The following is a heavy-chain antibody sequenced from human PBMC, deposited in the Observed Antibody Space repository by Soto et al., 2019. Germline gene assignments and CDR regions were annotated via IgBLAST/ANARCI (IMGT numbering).Heavy chain of an antibody. D-gene: IGHD2-21*02. CDR3: VRDNGDIVVVTSRSGHGFAP. J-gene: IGHJ5*02. CDR1: GFNFSDHG. Sequence: GGSLRLSCVASGFNFSDHGMHWVRQAPGKGLEWVAGISYGGTYKHYGDSVKGRFAISRDNSMSTMSLQMNNLRLDDSALYYCVRDNGDIVVVTSRSGHGFAPWGRGTLVTVSS. V-gene: IGHV3-30*03. CDR2: ISYGGTYK.